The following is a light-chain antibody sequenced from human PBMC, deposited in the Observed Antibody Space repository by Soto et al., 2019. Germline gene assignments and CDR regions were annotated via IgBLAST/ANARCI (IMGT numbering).Light chain of an antibody. CDR1: QSVSIN. J-gene: IGKJ4*01. CDR3: QQYNNWHPLT. Sequence: EIVMTQSPGTLSVSPGERATLSCRASQSVSINLAWYQQKPGQAPRLLIYDAPTRATGIPARFSGSGSGTEFTLTISSLQSKDFAVYYCQQYNNWHPLTFGGGNKVEI. CDR2: DAP. V-gene: IGKV3D-15*01.